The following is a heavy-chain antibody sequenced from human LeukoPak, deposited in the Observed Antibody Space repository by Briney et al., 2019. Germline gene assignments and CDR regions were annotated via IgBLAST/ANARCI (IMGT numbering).Heavy chain of an antibody. CDR3: ARTIFGVEYNWNPDPPDY. D-gene: IGHD3-3*01. CDR1: GFTFSSYA. V-gene: IGHV3-30*01. J-gene: IGHJ4*02. CDR2: ISYDGSNK. Sequence: GGSLRLSCAASGFTFSSYAMHWVRQAPGKGLEWVAVISYDGSNKYYADSVKGRFTISRDNSKNTLYLQMNSLRAEDTAVYYCARTIFGVEYNWNPDPPDYWGQGTLVTVSS.